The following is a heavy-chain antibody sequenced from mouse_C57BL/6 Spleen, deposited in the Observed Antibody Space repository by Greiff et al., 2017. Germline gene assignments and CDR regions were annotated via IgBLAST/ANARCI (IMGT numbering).Heavy chain of an antibody. Sequence: VQLQQPGAELVRPGTSVKLSCKASGYTFTSYWMHWVKQRPGHGLEWIGVIDPSDSYTNYNQKFKGKATLTVDTSSDTAYLQLSSLTSEDSAVYYCARWRDYYGSTLVDYWGQGTTLTVSS. J-gene: IGHJ2*01. V-gene: IGHV1-59*01. D-gene: IGHD1-1*01. CDR3: ARWRDYYGSTLVDY. CDR2: IDPSDSYT. CDR1: GYTFTSYW.